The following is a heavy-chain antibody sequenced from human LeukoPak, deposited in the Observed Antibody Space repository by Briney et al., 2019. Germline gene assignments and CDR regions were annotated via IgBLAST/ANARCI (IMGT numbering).Heavy chain of an antibody. Sequence: GGSLRLSRAASGFTFNSHWMHWVRHGPGKGLVWVSRIGSDGSITSYADSVKGRFTFSRDNAKNTLYLQMNSLRAEDTAVYYCATTRFVGSALDYWGQGTLVTVSS. J-gene: IGHJ4*02. V-gene: IGHV3-74*01. CDR2: IGSDGSIT. D-gene: IGHD1-26*01. CDR1: GFTFNSHW. CDR3: ATTRFVGSALDY.